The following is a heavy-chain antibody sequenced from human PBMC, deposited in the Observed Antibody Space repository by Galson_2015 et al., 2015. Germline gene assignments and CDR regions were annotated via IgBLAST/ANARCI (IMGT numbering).Heavy chain of an antibody. CDR2: IYPGDSDT. Sequence: QSGAEVKKPGESLKIPCVASGYKFDDYWIVWVRQMPGRGLEWMGIIYPGDSDTRYSPSFQGKVTFSVDKSTKTAYLQWSSLKAPDSATYYCARPGTSYSDSSGLYDYFDSWGQGTLVTVSS. V-gene: IGHV5-51*01. CDR3: ARPGTSYSDSSGLYDYFDS. J-gene: IGHJ4*02. CDR1: GYKFDDYW. D-gene: IGHD3-22*01.